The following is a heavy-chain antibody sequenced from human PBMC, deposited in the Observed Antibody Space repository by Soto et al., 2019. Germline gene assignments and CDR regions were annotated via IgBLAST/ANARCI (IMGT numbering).Heavy chain of an antibody. CDR3: ARIPSP. CDR2: IYHSGST. V-gene: IGHV4-30-2*01. Sequence: QLQLQESGSGLVKPSQTLSLTCAVSGGSISSGGYSWSWIRQPPGKGLEWIGYIYHSGSTYYNPYPHSRGTISVDRSQNQFSLKLSAVTAADTAVYYCARIPSPWGQGTLVTVSS. J-gene: IGHJ5*02. D-gene: IGHD2-21*01. CDR1: GGSISSGGYS.